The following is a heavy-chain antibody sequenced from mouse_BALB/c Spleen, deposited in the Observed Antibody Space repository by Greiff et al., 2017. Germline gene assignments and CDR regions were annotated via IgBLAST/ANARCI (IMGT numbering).Heavy chain of an antibody. J-gene: IGHJ3*01. D-gene: IGHD2-2*01. V-gene: IGHV1-7*01. CDR2: INPSTGYT. CDR3: ARYGYDLAY. CDR1: GYTFTSYW. Sequence: VQGVESGAELAKPGASVKMSCKASGYTFTSYWMHWVKQRPGQGLEWIGYINPSTGYTEYNQKFKDKATLTADKSSSTAYMQLSSLTSEDSAVYYCARYGYDLAYWGQGTLVTVSA.